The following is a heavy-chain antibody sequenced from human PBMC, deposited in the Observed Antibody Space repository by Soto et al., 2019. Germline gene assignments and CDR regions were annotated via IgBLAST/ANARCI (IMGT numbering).Heavy chain of an antibody. CDR1: GYTFTGYS. Sequence: RASVKVSCKASGYTFTGYSMHWVRQAPGQGLEWMAWIDPKNGDTNTAQKFQGRVTMTRDTSITTAYMELTSLRSDDTAIYYCARECDATMVPRADDWGQGSLVTVSS. CDR2: IDPKNGDT. CDR3: ARECDATMVPRADD. D-gene: IGHD3-10*01. V-gene: IGHV1-2*02. J-gene: IGHJ4*02.